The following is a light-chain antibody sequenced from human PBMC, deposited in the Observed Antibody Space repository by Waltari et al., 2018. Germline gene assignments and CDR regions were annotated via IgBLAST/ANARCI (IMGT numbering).Light chain of an antibody. CDR1: SSDGGGYND. Sequence: QAALTQPPSVSKSLGQSVTISCTGTSSDGGGYNDVPWYQQYPGTAPRLLIYDVSKRPSGVSDRFSGSKSGNTASLTISGLQAEDEADYYCCSYRRGGNLLFGGGTRLTVL. J-gene: IGLJ2*01. CDR3: CSYRRGGNLL. V-gene: IGLV2-11*02. CDR2: DVS.